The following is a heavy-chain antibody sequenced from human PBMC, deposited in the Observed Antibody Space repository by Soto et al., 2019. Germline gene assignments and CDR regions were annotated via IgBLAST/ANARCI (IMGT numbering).Heavy chain of an antibody. Sequence: GGSLRLSCAASGFSVSSNYISWVRQAPGKGLEWVSVIYAGGNTHYADSVEGRFTISRDNSNNMLYLQMNSLRAEDTAVYYCVREKVTMIVGFYYFDYWGQGTRVTVSS. CDR1: GFSVSSNY. V-gene: IGHV3-66*01. D-gene: IGHD3-22*01. CDR2: IYAGGNT. J-gene: IGHJ4*02. CDR3: VREKVTMIVGFYYFDY.